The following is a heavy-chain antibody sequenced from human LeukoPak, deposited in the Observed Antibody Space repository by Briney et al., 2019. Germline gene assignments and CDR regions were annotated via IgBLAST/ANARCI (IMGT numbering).Heavy chain of an antibody. V-gene: IGHV4-38-2*02. J-gene: IGHJ5*02. CDR3: ARDRKYVANWVDP. CDR2: IYHSGST. D-gene: IGHD5-12*01. CDR1: GYSISSGYY. Sequence: SETLSLTCTVSGYSISSGYYWGWIRQPPGKWLEWIGSIYHSGSTYYNPSRKSRVTIAVDTSKNQFSLKLSSVTAADTAVYYCARDRKYVANWVDPWGQGTLVTVSS.